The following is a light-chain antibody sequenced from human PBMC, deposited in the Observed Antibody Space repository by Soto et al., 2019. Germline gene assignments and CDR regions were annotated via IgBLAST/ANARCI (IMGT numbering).Light chain of an antibody. J-gene: IGKJ5*01. Sequence: EIVMTPSPATLSLSSGGKAPLSCRASQSVSSNLAWYQQKPGQAPRLLISGASSRATGIPDRFSGSGSATDFTLTISRLDPEDFAVYYCQHYGTSPITFGQGTRLEI. CDR3: QHYGTSPIT. CDR1: QSVSSN. V-gene: IGKV3-20*01. CDR2: GAS.